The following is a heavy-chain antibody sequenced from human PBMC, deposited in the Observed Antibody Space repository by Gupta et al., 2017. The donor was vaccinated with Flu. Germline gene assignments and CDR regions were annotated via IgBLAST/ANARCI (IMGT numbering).Heavy chain of an antibody. CDR1: GFTFSSYG. CDR2: IGYDGSNK. Sequence: QVQLVESGGGVVQPGRSLRLSCAASGFTFSSYGMHWVRQAPGKGLEWVAVIGYDGSNKYYADSVKGRFTISRDNSKNTLYLQMNSLRAEDTAVYYCASSRYFDYPHYYYYGMDVWGQGTTVTVSS. J-gene: IGHJ6*02. D-gene: IGHD3-9*01. V-gene: IGHV3-33*01. CDR3: ASSRYFDYPHYYYYGMDV.